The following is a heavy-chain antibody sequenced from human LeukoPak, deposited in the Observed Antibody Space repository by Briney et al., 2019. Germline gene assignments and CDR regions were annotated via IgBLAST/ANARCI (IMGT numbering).Heavy chain of an antibody. J-gene: IGHJ4*02. CDR1: GFTFSSYG. CDR2: ISYDGSNK. Sequence: GSLRLSCAASGFTFSSYGMHWVRQAPGKGLEWVAVISYDGSNKYYADSVKGRFTISRDNSKNTLYLQMNSLRAEDTAVYYCAKDPLGDYDGYWGQGTLVTVSS. V-gene: IGHV3-30*18. D-gene: IGHD4-17*01. CDR3: AKDPLGDYDGY.